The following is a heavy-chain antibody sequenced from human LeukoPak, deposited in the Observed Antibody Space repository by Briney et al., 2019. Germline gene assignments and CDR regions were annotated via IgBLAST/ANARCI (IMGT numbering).Heavy chain of an antibody. V-gene: IGHV3-53*01. CDR3: ARHIPGGSRWLQLPYSYYGLAV. J-gene: IGHJ6*04. D-gene: IGHD5-24*01. CDR1: GFTVSNNF. CDR2: IYIAGTT. Sequence: GGSLRLSCAASGFTVSNNFMSWVRQSPGKGLEWLSVIYIAGTTYYADSVKGRFTISRDSSKNTLYLQMNSLRAEDTAVYYCARHIPGGSRWLQLPYSYYGLAVWGKGPRSPSPQ.